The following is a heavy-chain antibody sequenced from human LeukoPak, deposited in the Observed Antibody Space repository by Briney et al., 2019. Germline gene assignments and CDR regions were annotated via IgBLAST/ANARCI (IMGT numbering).Heavy chain of an antibody. CDR2: INSDGSST. J-gene: IGHJ3*02. CDR3: VKEAPQASKTDI. V-gene: IGHV3-74*01. Sequence: GGSLRLSCAASGFTFSSYWMHWVRQAPGKGLVWVSRINSDGSSTSYADSVKGRFTISRDNAKNTLYLQMNSLRAEDTAVYYCVKEAPQASKTDIWGQGTMVTVSS. CDR1: GFTFSSYW.